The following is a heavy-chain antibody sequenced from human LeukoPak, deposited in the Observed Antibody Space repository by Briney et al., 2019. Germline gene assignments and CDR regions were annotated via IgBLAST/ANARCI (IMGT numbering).Heavy chain of an antibody. D-gene: IGHD1-26*01. CDR3: ARDAGWGYYDL. J-gene: IGHJ4*02. Sequence: GGSLRLSCVASGVTFSTSWLTWVRQAPGKGLEWVANIDKHGNGKYYVDSVKGRFAISRDYASNSVFLQMNSLRAEDTSVYYCARDAGWGYYDLWGQGTPVTVSS. CDR2: IDKHGNGK. CDR1: GVTFSTSW. V-gene: IGHV3-7*01.